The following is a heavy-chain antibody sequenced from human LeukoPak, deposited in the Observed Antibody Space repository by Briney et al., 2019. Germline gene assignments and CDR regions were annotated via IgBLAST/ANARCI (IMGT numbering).Heavy chain of an antibody. CDR2: IRYDGSNR. J-gene: IGHJ4*02. CDR1: GFTFSSYG. CDR3: ARAIAVAGTASGELDY. V-gene: IGHV3-30*02. D-gene: IGHD6-19*01. Sequence: GGSLRLSCAASGFTFSSYGMHWVRQAPGKGLEWVAFIRYDGSNRYYADSVKGRFTISRDNAKNSLYLQMNSLRAEDTAVYYCARAIAVAGTASGELDYWGQGTLVTVSS.